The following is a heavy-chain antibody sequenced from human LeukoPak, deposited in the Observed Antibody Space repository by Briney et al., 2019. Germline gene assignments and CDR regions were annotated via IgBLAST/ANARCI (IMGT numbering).Heavy chain of an antibody. CDR3: ASSYAYCGGDCPFDY. CDR2: IKKVGSEK. D-gene: IGHD2-21*02. Sequence: GGSPRLSCAASGLTFDTYWMSWVRQAAGKGREGVANIKKVGSEKDYVDSVKGRFTSSTDNTKNALNLQINRLRTEDTAVYSCASSYAYCGGDCPFDYWGQGTLVTVSS. J-gene: IGHJ4*02. CDR1: GLTFDTYW. V-gene: IGHV3-7*01.